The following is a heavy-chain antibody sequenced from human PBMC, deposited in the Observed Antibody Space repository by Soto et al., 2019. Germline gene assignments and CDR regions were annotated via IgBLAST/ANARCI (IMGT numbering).Heavy chain of an antibody. J-gene: IGHJ4*02. Sequence: GGSLRLSCAVSGFAFSSYWMSWVRQAPGKGLEWVATIKQGGSEKYYVDSVKGRFTISGDNAENSLYLQMNSLSAEDTAVYFCVRDVGYDYVNWGQGTLVTVSS. CDR1: GFAFSSYW. CDR2: IKQGGSEK. V-gene: IGHV3-7*01. CDR3: VRDVGYDYVN. D-gene: IGHD3-16*01.